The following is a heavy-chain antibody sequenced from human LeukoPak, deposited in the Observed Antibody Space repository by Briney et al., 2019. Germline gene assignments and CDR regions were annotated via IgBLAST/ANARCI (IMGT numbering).Heavy chain of an antibody. Sequence: PGGSLRLSCKVSGFTVSSNCMSWVRQAPGKGLEWVSIIHSVGDTFYADSVKGRFTISRDNSNNMVYLQMNSLTVEDTAVYYCARQGTGLDYWGQGTLVTVSS. J-gene: IGHJ4*02. V-gene: IGHV3-53*01. CDR1: GFTVSSNC. D-gene: IGHD1-1*01. CDR3: ARQGTGLDY. CDR2: IHSVGDT.